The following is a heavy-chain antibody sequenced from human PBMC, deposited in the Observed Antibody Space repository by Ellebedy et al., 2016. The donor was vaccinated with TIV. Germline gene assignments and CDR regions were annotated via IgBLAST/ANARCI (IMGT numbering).Heavy chain of an antibody. J-gene: IGHJ4*02. V-gene: IGHV4-39*01. D-gene: IGHD6-13*01. CDR2: ISHSGSS. CDR3: TRLRINSSSWV. Sequence: SETLSLTCFVSGDSITSPTYYWGWSRQPPGKGLEWIGMISHSGSSFYNPSHTSRVTISVDTSKTQFSLRLNSVTAADTAVYYCTRLRINSSSWVWGQGTLVTVSS. CDR1: GDSITSPTYY.